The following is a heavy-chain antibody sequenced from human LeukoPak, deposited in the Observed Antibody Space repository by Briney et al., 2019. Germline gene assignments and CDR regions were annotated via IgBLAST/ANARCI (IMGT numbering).Heavy chain of an antibody. CDR3: AKDSTSHNGVYDCLDF. CDR1: GFSFDVHA. V-gene: IGHV3-23*01. D-gene: IGHD3-16*01. J-gene: IGHJ4*02. Sequence: GGSLRLSCAASGFSFDVHAMTWVRQAPGKGPEWVATIGGPAETFYADSVKGRFTISRDNTRYTLYLQMNRLRAEDSALYYCAKDSTSHNGVYDCLDFWGQGTQVTVSS. CDR2: IGGPAET.